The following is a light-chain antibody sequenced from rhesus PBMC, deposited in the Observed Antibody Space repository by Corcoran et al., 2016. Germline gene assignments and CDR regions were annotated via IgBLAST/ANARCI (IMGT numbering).Light chain of an antibody. J-gene: IGKJ2*01. CDR2: KAS. CDR1: SNVYNY. Sequence: DIHMTQSPSFPSASVGDQVTYTFPATSNVYNYLNWYQQKPGKAPKLLMYKASNLQSGVPSRFSGSGSGTDYTYTISSLQPEDVATYYCQHGYGTPYSFGQGTKVEIK. CDR3: QHGYGTPYS. V-gene: IGKV1-74*01.